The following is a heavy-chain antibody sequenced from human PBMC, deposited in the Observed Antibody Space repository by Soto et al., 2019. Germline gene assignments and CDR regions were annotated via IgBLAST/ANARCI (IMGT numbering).Heavy chain of an antibody. CDR3: ARSITFDWLFFDN. D-gene: IGHD3-9*01. J-gene: IGHJ4*02. Sequence: SETLSLTCAVSGGSISRSNWWSWVRQPPGKGLEWIGEIYHSGSTNYHPSLKSRVTISVDKSKSQFSLKLTSLTAADTAVYYCARSITFDWLFFDNWGQGTLVTVSS. CDR2: IYHSGST. V-gene: IGHV4-4*02. CDR1: GGSISRSNW.